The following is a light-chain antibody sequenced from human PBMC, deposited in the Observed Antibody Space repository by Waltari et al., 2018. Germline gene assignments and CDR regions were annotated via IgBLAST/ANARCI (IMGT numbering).Light chain of an antibody. CDR2: LAS. V-gene: IGKV2-29*03. CDR3: MQGTHLPFT. Sequence: IVMTQSPRSLSVTPGEQASISCRSTQSLLHSDGYTFLDWYLQKPGKSTQLLIYLASRRASGVPDRFSGIGSGTDFTLTISRVEAEDVGVFYCMQGTHLPFTFGPGTKLEIK. CDR1: QSLLHSDGYTF. J-gene: IGKJ3*01.